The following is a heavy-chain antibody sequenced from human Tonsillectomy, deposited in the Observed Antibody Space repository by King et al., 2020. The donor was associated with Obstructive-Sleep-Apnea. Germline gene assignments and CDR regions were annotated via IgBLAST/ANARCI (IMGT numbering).Heavy chain of an antibody. J-gene: IGHJ4*02. CDR3: AKDGTIVVIITYFDY. CDR2: ISGGGGGT. V-gene: IGHV3-23*04. Sequence: VQLVESGGGLVQPGGSLRLSCAASGFTVYNYAMSWVRQAPGKGLEWVSGISGGGGGTYDAYSAKGRFIISRDNSKNTLYLQMNSLRAEDTAIYYCAKDGTIVVIITYFDYWGQGTLVTVSS. D-gene: IGHD3-22*01. CDR1: GFTVYNYA.